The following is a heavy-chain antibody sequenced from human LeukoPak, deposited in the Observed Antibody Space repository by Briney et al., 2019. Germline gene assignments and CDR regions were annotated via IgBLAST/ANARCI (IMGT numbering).Heavy chain of an antibody. CDR1: GFTFSSYE. Sequence: PGGSLRLSCAASGFTFSSYEMKWVRQAPGKGLEWVSYISSSGSTIYYADSVKGRFTISRDNAKNSLYLQMNSLRAEDTAVYYCARDGVSYYYDSSGGYYFDYWGQGTLVTVSS. CDR2: ISSSGSTI. J-gene: IGHJ4*02. D-gene: IGHD3-22*01. CDR3: ARDGVSYYYDSSGGYYFDY. V-gene: IGHV3-48*03.